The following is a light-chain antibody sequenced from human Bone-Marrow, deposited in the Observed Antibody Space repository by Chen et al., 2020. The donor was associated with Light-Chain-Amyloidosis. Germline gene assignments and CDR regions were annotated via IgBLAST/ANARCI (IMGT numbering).Light chain of an antibody. CDR1: SSDVGGDNH. CDR3: RSYTITNTLV. V-gene: IGLV2-14*01. J-gene: IGLJ1*01. Sequence: QSPLIQPPSASGPPGQSTTIYRTGTSSDVGGDNHVSWYQQHPDKARKLMISEVTNRPSWVPDRFSDSKADNTASLTISGLQTEDEADYFCRSYTITNTLVFGSGTRVTVL. CDR2: EVT.